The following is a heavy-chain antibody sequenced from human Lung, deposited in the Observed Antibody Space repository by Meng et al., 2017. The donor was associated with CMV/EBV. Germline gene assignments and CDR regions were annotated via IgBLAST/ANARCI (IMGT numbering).Heavy chain of an antibody. CDR2: INSYNGDT. CDR3: ARVEVGITSGDY. D-gene: IGHD1-26*01. Sequence: GGEVKRLGCSLKVSCKAYGYTFTSTAIQWARHAPGQRLEWMGWINSYNGDTNYAQTLQGRVTMTTDTSTSTAYMELRSLRSDDTAVYYCARVEVGITSGDYWGQGTLVTVSS. J-gene: IGHJ4*02. CDR1: GYTFTSTA. V-gene: IGHV1-18*01.